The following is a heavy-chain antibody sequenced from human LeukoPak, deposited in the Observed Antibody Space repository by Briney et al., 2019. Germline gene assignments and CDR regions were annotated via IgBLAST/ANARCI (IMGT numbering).Heavy chain of an antibody. CDR3: ARDRYGDGFAHFDY. CDR1: GYTFTSYA. Sequence: ASVKVSSKASGYTFTSYAMHWVRQAPGQRLEWMGWITPSGGTNYPQKFQGRVAITRDTSITTAYMDLSRLTSDDTAVYYCARDRYGDGFAHFDYWGQGALVSVSS. V-gene: IGHV1-2*02. CDR2: ITPSGGT. D-gene: IGHD5-24*01. J-gene: IGHJ4*02.